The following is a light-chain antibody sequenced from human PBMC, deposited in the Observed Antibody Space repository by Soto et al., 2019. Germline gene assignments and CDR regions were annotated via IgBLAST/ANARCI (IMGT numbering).Light chain of an antibody. Sequence: DIQMTQSPSSLSASVEDRVIITCRASQSISNHLNWYQQTPGKAPKLLTYDASDLETVVPSRFSGTGSGTDFTFTISNVQPEDTATYYCQQYDSLPFTFGPGTKVDN. J-gene: IGKJ3*01. V-gene: IGKV1-33*01. CDR1: QSISNH. CDR2: DAS. CDR3: QQYDSLPFT.